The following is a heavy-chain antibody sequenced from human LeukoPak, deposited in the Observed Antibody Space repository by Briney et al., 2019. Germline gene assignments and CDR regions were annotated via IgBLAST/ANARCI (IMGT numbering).Heavy chain of an antibody. V-gene: IGHV3-21*04. D-gene: IGHD2-2*01. Sequence: AGSLRLSCAASGVTFSSYTMNWVRQPPGTGLERVSSISSSSYIYYSYSAKGRFTISRDNAKNSLYLQMNSLRAEDTALYHCARDEGWERYCSSTSCYSAMGTYMDVWGKGTTVTVSS. CDR1: GVTFSSYT. J-gene: IGHJ6*03. CDR3: ARDEGWERYCSSTSCYSAMGTYMDV. CDR2: ISSSSYI.